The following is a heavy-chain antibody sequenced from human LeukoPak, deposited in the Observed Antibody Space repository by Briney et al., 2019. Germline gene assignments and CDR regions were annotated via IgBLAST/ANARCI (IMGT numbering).Heavy chain of an antibody. CDR1: GASISSRNYY. Sequence: PSETLSLTCSVSGASISSRNYYWGWIRQPPGKGLEWIGTIYYSGNTYYNPSLKSRVAISVDTSKSQFSLNLSSVTAADTAVYYCARGDYVDYWGQGTLVTVSS. CDR2: IYYSGNT. CDR3: ARGDYVDY. V-gene: IGHV4-39*01. J-gene: IGHJ4*02.